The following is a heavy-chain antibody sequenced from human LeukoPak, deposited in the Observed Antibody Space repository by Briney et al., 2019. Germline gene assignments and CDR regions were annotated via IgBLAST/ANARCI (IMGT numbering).Heavy chain of an antibody. D-gene: IGHD3-10*01. CDR1: RGTFISYA. CDR2: IIPIFGTA. V-gene: IGHV1-69*06. Sequence: ASVKVSRKGSRGTFISYAISGVPPAPGQGREWMGKIIPIFGTAHYAQKFQGRVTITADKSTSTAYMELSSLRPEDTAVYYCARVAQHGTAGVRGVMPYDYWVQGTLVTVSS. J-gene: IGHJ4*02. CDR3: ARVAQHGTAGVRGVMPYDY.